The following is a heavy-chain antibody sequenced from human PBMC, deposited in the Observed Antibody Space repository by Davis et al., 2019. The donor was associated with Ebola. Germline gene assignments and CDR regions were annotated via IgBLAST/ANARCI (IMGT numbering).Heavy chain of an antibody. CDR3: ARAEGYCSGGSCSLYFDY. J-gene: IGHJ4*02. CDR2: ISSSSSYI. V-gene: IGHV3-21*01. CDR1: GFTFSSYS. Sequence: GGSLRLSCAASGFTFSSYSMNWVRQAPGKGLEWVSSISSSSSYIYYADSVKGRFTISRDNAKNSLYLQMNSLRAEDTAVYYCARAEGYCSGGSCSLYFDYWGQGTLVTVSS. D-gene: IGHD2-15*01.